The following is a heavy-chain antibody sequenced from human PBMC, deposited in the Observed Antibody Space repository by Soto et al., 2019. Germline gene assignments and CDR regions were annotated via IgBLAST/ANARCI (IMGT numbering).Heavy chain of an antibody. V-gene: IGHV3-7*02. Sequence: EVQLVESGGGLVQPGGSLRLSCAASGFTFSSYWMNWVRQAPGKGLEWVGNIKQDGTEKYYVDSVKDRFTISRDNAKSSLHLQLNSLRADDTAVYYCAGGTGWFIVDWGQGTLVTVSS. J-gene: IGHJ4*02. CDR2: IKQDGTEK. D-gene: IGHD6-19*01. CDR3: AGGTGWFIVD. CDR1: GFTFSSYW.